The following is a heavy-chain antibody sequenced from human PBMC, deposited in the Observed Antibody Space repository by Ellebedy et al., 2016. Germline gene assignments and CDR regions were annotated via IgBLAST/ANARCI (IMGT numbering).Heavy chain of an antibody. Sequence: GESLKISCAASGFTFSSYAMHWVRQAPGKGLEWVAVISYDGSNKYYADSVKGRFTISRDNSKNTLYLQMNSLRAEDTAVYYCAREGVEVPAAIHRIYYYGMDVWGQGTTVTVSS. CDR1: GFTFSSYA. J-gene: IGHJ6*02. V-gene: IGHV3-30-3*01. CDR2: ISYDGSNK. D-gene: IGHD2-2*01. CDR3: AREGVEVPAAIHRIYYYGMDV.